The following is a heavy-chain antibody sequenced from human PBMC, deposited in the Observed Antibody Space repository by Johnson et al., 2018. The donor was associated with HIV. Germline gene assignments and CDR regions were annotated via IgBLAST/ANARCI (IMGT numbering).Heavy chain of an antibody. D-gene: IGHD6-6*01. Sequence: VQLVESGGGVVQPGGSLRLSCAASGFTFSSYGMAWVRQAPGKGLEWVGRIKSKTDGGTTDYAAPVKGRLTISRDDSKETLYLQINSLKTEDTAVYYCTLEGSFYDAFDIWGQGAMVTVSS. V-gene: IGHV3-15*01. CDR3: TLEGSFYDAFDI. CDR2: IKSKTDGGTT. J-gene: IGHJ3*02. CDR1: GFTFSSYG.